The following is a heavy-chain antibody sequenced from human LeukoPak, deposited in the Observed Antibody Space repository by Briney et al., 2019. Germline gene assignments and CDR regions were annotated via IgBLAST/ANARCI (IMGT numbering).Heavy chain of an antibody. V-gene: IGHV3-23*01. Sequence: GGSLRLSCAASGFTFSSYAMSWVRQAPGKGLEWVSGVSRSGSSTKYADNVKGRSIISGDNPKNTLYLQMNSLRAEDTAVYYCARSSSGWYSFDYWGQGTLVTVSS. D-gene: IGHD6-19*01. CDR1: GFTFSSYA. J-gene: IGHJ4*02. CDR2: VSRSGSST. CDR3: ARSSSGWYSFDY.